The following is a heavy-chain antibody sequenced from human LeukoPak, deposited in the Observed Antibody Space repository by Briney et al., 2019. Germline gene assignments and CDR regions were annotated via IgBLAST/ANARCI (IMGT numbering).Heavy chain of an antibody. J-gene: IGHJ3*02. CDR1: GFTFSNAW. CDR3: TTEFNWLLFSGRGYGDAFDM. CDR2: IKSKTDGGTT. V-gene: IGHV3-15*01. Sequence: GGSLRLSRAASGFTFSNAWMSWVRQAPGKGLEWVGQIKSKTDGGTTDYAAPVKGRFTISRDDSKNTLYLQMNSLKTEDTAVYYCTTEFNWLLFSGRGYGDAFDMWGPGTMVTVFS. D-gene: IGHD3-9*01.